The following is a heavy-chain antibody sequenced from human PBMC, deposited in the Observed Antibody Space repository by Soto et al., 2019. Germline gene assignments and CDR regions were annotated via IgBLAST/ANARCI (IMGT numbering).Heavy chain of an antibody. D-gene: IGHD6-19*01. CDR1: SGSISTSGYY. J-gene: IGHJ4*02. V-gene: IGHV4-39*02. Sequence: SETLSLPYSVSSGSISTSGYYWGCIRQPPGTGLEWIGGISYSGSTYYNPSLKSRLTISVDTSKNHFSLKLTSVPAADTAVYFCARRGSRLSVAVAAFDYWSQGTLVTVS. CDR3: ARRGSRLSVAVAAFDY. CDR2: ISYSGST.